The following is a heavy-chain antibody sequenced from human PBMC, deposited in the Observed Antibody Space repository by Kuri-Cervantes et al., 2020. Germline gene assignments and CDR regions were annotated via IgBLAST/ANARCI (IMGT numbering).Heavy chain of an antibody. V-gene: IGHV3-74*01. J-gene: IGHJ4*02. CDR1: GFTFSSYA. CDR3: ARAITMVRGVILYYFDY. Sequence: GESLKISCAASGFTFSSYAMHWVRQAPGKGLEWVSRINSDGSSTSYADSVKGRFTLSRDNAKNTLYLQMNSLRAEDTAVYYCARAITMVRGVILYYFDYWGQGTLVTVSS. CDR2: INSDGSST. D-gene: IGHD3-10*01.